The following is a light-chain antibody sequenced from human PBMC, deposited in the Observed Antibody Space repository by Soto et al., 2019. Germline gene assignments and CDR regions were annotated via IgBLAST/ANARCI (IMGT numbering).Light chain of an antibody. CDR2: DVS. V-gene: IGLV2-14*03. CDR1: SSDVGGSKY. CDR3: SSYGGSSSALSV. Sequence: QSALTQPASVSGSPGQSITISCTGTSSDVGGSKYVSWYQQHPGQAPKLMIYDVSNRPSGISVRFSGSKSGYTASLTISGLQTEDEADYYCSSYGGSSSALSVFGTGTKVTVL. J-gene: IGLJ1*01.